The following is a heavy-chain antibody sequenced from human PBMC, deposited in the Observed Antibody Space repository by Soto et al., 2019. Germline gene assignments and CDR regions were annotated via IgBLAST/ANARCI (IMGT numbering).Heavy chain of an antibody. CDR2: IYWDDDK. D-gene: IGHD2-8*02. Sequence: QITLQESGPTLVKPTQPLTLTCIFSGFSLSTNGVGVGWIRQPPGQALEWLALIYWDDDKRYSHSLESRLTTTKDTSKNQVVLTMTNMDPVDTATYYCAHRRAYNNYWSWGDFDYWGHGTLVTVSS. CDR1: GFSLSTNGVG. V-gene: IGHV2-5*02. J-gene: IGHJ4*01. CDR3: AHRRAYNNYWSWGDFDY.